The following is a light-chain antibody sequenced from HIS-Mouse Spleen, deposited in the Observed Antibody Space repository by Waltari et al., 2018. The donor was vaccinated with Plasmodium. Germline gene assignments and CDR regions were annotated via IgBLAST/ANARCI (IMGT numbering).Light chain of an antibody. Sequence: SYELTQPPSVSVSPGQTARTTCSGDALLTQYAYWYQQKPGQAPVLVIYKDSERPSGIPERFSGSSSGTTVTLTISGVQAEDEADYYCQSADSSGTYRRVFGGGTKLTVL. J-gene: IGLJ2*01. CDR2: KDS. V-gene: IGLV3-25*03. CDR3: QSADSSGTYRRV. CDR1: ALLTQY.